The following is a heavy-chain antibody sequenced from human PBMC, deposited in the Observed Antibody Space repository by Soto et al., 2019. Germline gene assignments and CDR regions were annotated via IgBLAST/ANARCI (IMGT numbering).Heavy chain of an antibody. V-gene: IGHV3-23*01. CDR3: VKDSPVSGKYQDLDY. D-gene: IGHD1-26*01. J-gene: IGHJ4*02. CDR2: LTPGGETT. CDR1: GFNFRGEA. Sequence: EVQLLESGGGLVQPGGSLRLSCAASGFNFRGEAMTWVRQAPGKGLEWISALTPGGETTYYIKSVKGRFTISRDNAKDTLFLQMNSRTDADTAIYYCVKDSPVSGKYQDLDYWRQGTLVTVSS.